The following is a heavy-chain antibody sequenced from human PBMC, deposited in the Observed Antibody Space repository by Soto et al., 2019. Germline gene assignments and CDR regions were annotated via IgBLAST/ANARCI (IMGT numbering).Heavy chain of an antibody. CDR3: ARAPGYDFWSGYYYFDY. V-gene: IGHV1-2*02. CDR2: INPNSGGT. J-gene: IGHJ4*02. D-gene: IGHD3-3*01. Sequence: GASVKVSCKASGYAFTGYYMHWVRQAPGQGLEWMGWINPNSGGTNYAQKFQGRVTMTRDTSISTAYMERSRLRSDDTAVYYCARAPGYDFWSGYYYFDYWGQGTLVTVSS. CDR1: GYAFTGYY.